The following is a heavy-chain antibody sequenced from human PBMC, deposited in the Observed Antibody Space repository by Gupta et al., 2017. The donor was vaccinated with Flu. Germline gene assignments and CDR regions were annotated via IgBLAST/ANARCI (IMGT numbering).Heavy chain of an antibody. D-gene: IGHD3-10*01. CDR1: GGSIAGGNFY. V-gene: IGHV4-39*01. J-gene: IGHJ4*02. CDR2: VYSTGTT. CDR3: ARHSRYYYNADTDDF. Sequence: LQLQESGPGLVKPSGTLSLICSVSGGSIAGGNFYWGWIHQPPGKGLEWIGSVYSTGTTYYSSSLKSRLAISVDTSKNQFSLTLTSVTAADTAVYFCARHSRYYYNADTDDFWGQGTLVTVSS.